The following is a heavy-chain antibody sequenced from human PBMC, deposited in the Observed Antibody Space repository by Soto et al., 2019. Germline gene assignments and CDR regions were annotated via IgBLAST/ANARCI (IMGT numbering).Heavy chain of an antibody. V-gene: IGHV3-53*01. Sequence: GGSLRLSCAASGFTVSSNYMSWVRQAPGKGLEWVSVIYSGGSTYYADSVKGRFTISRDNSKNTLYLQMNSLRAEDTAVYYCARASLSRIAFDIWGQGTMVTVSS. CDR2: IYSGGST. CDR1: GFTVSSNY. J-gene: IGHJ3*02. CDR3: ARASLSRIAFDI.